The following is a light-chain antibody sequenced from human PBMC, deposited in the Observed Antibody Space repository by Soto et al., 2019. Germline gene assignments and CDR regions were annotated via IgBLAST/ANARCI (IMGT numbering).Light chain of an antibody. CDR3: QQCYSTPRT. Sequence: IQMTQSPSSLSASVGDRFTITCRASQGIRNDLGWYQQKPGKAPKLLIYGASSLESGVPSRFGGSGSGTDFTLTISSLQPEDFATYFCQQCYSTPRTFGQGTKVDIK. V-gene: IGKV1-39*01. J-gene: IGKJ1*01. CDR1: QGIRND. CDR2: GAS.